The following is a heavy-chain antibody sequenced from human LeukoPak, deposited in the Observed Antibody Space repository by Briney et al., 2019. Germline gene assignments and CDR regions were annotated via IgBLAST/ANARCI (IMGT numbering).Heavy chain of an antibody. CDR1: GYTFTGYY. D-gene: IGHD3-22*01. J-gene: IGHJ3*02. CDR2: INPNSGGT. Sequence: GASVKVSCKASGYTFTGYYMHRVRQAPGQGLEWMGWINPNSGGTNYAQKFQGRVTMTRDTSISTAYMELSRLRSDDTAVYYCARDYYDSSGYFAFDIWGQGTMVTVSS. V-gene: IGHV1-2*02. CDR3: ARDYYDSSGYFAFDI.